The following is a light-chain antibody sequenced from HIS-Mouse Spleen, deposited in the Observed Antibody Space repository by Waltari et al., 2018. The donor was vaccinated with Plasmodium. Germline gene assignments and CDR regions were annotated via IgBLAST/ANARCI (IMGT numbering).Light chain of an antibody. Sequence: SYELTQPPSVSVSPGQTARITCSGAALPNKYAYWYQQKSGQAPVLVIYEDSKRPSGIPERFSGSSSGTMATLTISGAQVEDEADYYCYSTDRSGNHRVFGGGTKLTVL. CDR1: ALPNKY. V-gene: IGLV3-10*01. CDR2: EDS. CDR3: YSTDRSGNHRV. J-gene: IGLJ3*02.